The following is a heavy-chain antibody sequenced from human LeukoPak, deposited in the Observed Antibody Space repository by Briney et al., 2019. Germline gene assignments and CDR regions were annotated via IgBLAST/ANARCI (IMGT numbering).Heavy chain of an antibody. V-gene: IGHV4-39*01. CDR2: NYYSGGT. CDR1: GVSISSMSYY. CDR3: ASRYYSYYYMDV. J-gene: IGHJ6*03. Sequence: SETLSLTCNVSGVSISSMSYYWGWIRQPPVKGLEWIGSNYYSGGTDYNPSLKSRVTISVDTSKNQFSLKLTSVTAADTAVYYCASRYYSYYYMDVWGKGTTVIVSS.